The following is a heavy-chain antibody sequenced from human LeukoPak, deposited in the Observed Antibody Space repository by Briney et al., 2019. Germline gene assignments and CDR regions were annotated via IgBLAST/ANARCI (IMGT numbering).Heavy chain of an antibody. CDR2: NDPSSGGT. V-gene: IGHV1-2*02. Sequence: ASVKVSCKASGYTFTVNHVHWVRQAPGQGLEWMGWNDPSSGGTKYAQKFQDRVAMTSDTSISTAYMELSGLRSDDTAVYFCAREADIVSFDLWGRGTLVTVSS. CDR3: AREADIVSFDL. J-gene: IGHJ2*01. CDR1: GYTFTVNH. D-gene: IGHD3-16*02.